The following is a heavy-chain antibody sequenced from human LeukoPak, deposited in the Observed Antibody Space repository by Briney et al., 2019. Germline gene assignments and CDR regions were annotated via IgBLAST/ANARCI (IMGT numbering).Heavy chain of an antibody. J-gene: IGHJ6*03. Sequence: GGSLRLSCAASGFPFTNHAMQWVRQAPGKGLEYVSAISGNGGSTYYANSVKGRFTISRDNSKNTVYLQMDSLRAEDMAVYYCARAGVIRYVAWLINYYMDVWGKGTTVTVSS. V-gene: IGHV3-64*01. CDR3: ARAGVIRYVAWLINYYMDV. D-gene: IGHD3-9*01. CDR2: ISGNGGST. CDR1: GFPFTNHA.